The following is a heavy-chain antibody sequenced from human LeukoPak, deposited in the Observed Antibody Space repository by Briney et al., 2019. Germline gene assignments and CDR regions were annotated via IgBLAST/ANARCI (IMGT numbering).Heavy chain of an antibody. Sequence: SETLSLTCTVSGGSISSSSHYWGWIRQPPGKGLEWIGSIYYSGSTYYNPSLKSRVTISVDTSKNQFSLKLSSVTAADTGVYYCARDLSGWYVDIEGEDQYMDVWGKGTTVTVSS. J-gene: IGHJ6*03. CDR3: ARDLSGWYVDIEGEDQYMDV. V-gene: IGHV4-39*07. CDR2: IYYSGST. D-gene: IGHD6-19*01. CDR1: GGSISSSSHY.